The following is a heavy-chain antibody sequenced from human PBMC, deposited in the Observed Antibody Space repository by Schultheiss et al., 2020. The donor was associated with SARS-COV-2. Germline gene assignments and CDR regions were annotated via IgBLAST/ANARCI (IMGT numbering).Heavy chain of an antibody. V-gene: IGHV3-43D*04. CDR3: VKDQSITIFGVVIFDY. Sequence: GGSLRLSCAASGFTFDDCVMHWVRQTPGKGLEWVSLISWDGGSTYYADSVKGRFTISRDNSKNTLYLQMSSLRAEDTAVYYCVKDQSITIFGVVIFDYWGQGTLVTVSS. CDR1: GFTFDDCV. J-gene: IGHJ4*02. CDR2: ISWDGGST. D-gene: IGHD3-3*01.